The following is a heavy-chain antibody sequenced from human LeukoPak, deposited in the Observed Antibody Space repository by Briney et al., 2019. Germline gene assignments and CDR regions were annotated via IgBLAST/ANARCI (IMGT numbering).Heavy chain of an antibody. Sequence: PSGTLSLTCTVSGGSISSSSYYWGWIRQPPGKGLEWIGSIYYSGSTYYNPSLKSRVTISVDTSKNQFSLKLSSVTAADTAVYYCLRGSSGYLNDYWGQGTLVTVSS. D-gene: IGHD3-22*01. CDR1: GGSISSSSYY. CDR2: IYYSGST. J-gene: IGHJ4*02. CDR3: LRGSSGYLNDY. V-gene: IGHV4-39*01.